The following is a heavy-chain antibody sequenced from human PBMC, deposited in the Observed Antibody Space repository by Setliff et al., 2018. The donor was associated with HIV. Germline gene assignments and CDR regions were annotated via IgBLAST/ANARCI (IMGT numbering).Heavy chain of an antibody. Sequence: GGSLRLSCAASGFTFSNYSMNRVRQTPGKGLEWVSSISASATYIHYADSVKGRFTISRDNAENSLYLQMNSLRAEDTAVYYCARDNGRYFDRGWFDPWGQGALVTVSS. CDR2: ISASATYI. J-gene: IGHJ5*02. V-gene: IGHV3-21*01. D-gene: IGHD3-9*01. CDR1: GFTFSNYS. CDR3: ARDNGRYFDRGWFDP.